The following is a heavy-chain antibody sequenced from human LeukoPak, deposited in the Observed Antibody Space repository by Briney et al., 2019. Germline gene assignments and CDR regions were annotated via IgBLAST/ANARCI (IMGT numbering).Heavy chain of an antibody. Sequence: GGSLRLSCAASGFTFSSYSMNWVRQAPGKGLELVSSISSSSSYIYYADSVKGRFTISRDNAKKSLYLQMNSLRAEDTAVYYCARGGISLDVWGKGTTVTVSS. CDR2: ISSSSSYI. D-gene: IGHD2/OR15-2a*01. V-gene: IGHV3-21*01. J-gene: IGHJ6*04. CDR1: GFTFSSYS. CDR3: ARGGISLDV.